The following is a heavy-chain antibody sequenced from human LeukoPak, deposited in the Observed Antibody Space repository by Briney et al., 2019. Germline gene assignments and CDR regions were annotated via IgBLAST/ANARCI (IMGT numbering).Heavy chain of an antibody. CDR3: AKLRYYDSSGYYFRWALAFDI. D-gene: IGHD3-22*01. CDR2: IWYDGSNK. J-gene: IGHJ3*02. CDR1: GFTFSSYG. V-gene: IGHV3-33*06. Sequence: GGSLRLSCAASGFTFSSYGMHWVRQAPGKGLEWVAVIWYDGSNKYYADSVKGRFTISRDNSKNTLYLQMNSLRAEDTAVYYCAKLRYYDSSGYYFRWALAFDIWGQGTMVTVSS.